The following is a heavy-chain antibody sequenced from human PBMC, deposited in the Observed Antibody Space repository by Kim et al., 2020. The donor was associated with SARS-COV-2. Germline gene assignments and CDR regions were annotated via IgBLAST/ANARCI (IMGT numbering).Heavy chain of an antibody. J-gene: IGHJ4*02. V-gene: IGHV3-33*01. D-gene: IGHD4-17*01. Sequence: YADSVKGRITISRDTSKNTRYLQINSLRAEDTAVYYCARDWGYGDYLFDYWGQGTLVTVSS. CDR3: ARDWGYGDYLFDY.